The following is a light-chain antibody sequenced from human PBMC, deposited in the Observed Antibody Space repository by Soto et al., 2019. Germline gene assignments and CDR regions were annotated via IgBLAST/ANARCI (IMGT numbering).Light chain of an antibody. J-gene: IGLJ3*02. V-gene: IGLV6-57*02. Sequence: NFMLTQPHSVSDSPGKTVTISCTGSSGSIASNYVQWYQQRPGSAPTTVIYKDDQRPSGVPDRFSSSIDSSSNSASLTISGLRAEDEADYYCQSYNNSNQVFGGGTKLTVL. CDR3: QSYNNSNQV. CDR2: KDD. CDR1: SGSIASNY.